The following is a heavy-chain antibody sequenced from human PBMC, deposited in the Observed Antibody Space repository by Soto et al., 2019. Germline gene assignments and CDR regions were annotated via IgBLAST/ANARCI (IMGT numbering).Heavy chain of an antibody. CDR1: GFSFTTYP. V-gene: IGHV3-48*02. D-gene: IGHD2-8*01. Sequence: GWSLRLSCAASGFSFTTYPMNGVREAPGKGLEWMAYITGSSDTMYYADSVKGRFTISRDNAKSSLYLQMNSLRDEDTAVYYCASVDNGNTGADYWGQGTLVTVSS. CDR2: ITGSSDTM. CDR3: ASVDNGNTGADY. J-gene: IGHJ4*02.